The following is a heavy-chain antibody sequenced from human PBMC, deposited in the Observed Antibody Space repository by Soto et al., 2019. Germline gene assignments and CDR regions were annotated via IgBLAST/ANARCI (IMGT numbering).Heavy chain of an antibody. V-gene: IGHV4-39*07. Sequence: SETLSLTCTVSGDSITSSSHYWGWIRQPPGKGLECIANIYYGGTTSYNPSLESRVTVSLETSKSQFSLTLSSVTASDTAVYYCARLGFYYQSLDPWGHGTLVTVSS. CDR1: GDSITSSSHY. CDR2: IYYGGTT. CDR3: ARLGFYYQSLDP. J-gene: IGHJ5*02. D-gene: IGHD2-2*01.